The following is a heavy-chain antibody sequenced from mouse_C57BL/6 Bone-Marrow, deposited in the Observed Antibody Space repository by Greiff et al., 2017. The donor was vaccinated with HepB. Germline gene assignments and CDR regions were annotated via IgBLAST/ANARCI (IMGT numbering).Heavy chain of an antibody. D-gene: IGHD2-5*01. Sequence: EVKLMESGGGLVQPGGSMKLSCVASGFTFSNYWMNWVRQSPEKGLEWVAQIRLKSDNYATHYAESVKGRFTISRDDSKSSVYLQMNNLRAEDTGIYYCTAYYSNTEYYFDYWGQGTTLTVSS. V-gene: IGHV6-3*01. J-gene: IGHJ2*01. CDR1: GFTFSNYW. CDR3: TAYYSNTEYYFDY. CDR2: IRLKSDNYAT.